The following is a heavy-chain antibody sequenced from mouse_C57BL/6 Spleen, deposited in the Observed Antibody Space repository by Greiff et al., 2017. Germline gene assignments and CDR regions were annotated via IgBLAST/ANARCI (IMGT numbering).Heavy chain of an antibody. CDR2: INPSSGYT. D-gene: IGHD2-5*01. Sequence: VKLVESGAELAKPGASVKLSCKASGYTFTSYWMHWVKQRPGQGLEWIGYINPSSGYTKYNQKFKDKATLTADKSSSTAYMQLSSLTYEDSAVYYCARWSNSFLYAMDYWGQGTSVTVSS. CDR3: ARWSNSFLYAMDY. J-gene: IGHJ4*01. CDR1: GYTFTSYW. V-gene: IGHV1-7*01.